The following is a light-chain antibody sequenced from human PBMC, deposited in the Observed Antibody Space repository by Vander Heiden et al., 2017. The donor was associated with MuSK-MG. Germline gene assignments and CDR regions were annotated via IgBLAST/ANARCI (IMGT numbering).Light chain of an antibody. CDR2: DAS. V-gene: IGKV3D-15*01. Sequence: IVMMQSPATLSVSPGERVTLSCRASQSVSSKLAWYQQKPGQAPRLLIYDASTRATGIPARFGGSGSGTDFTLTISSLQSEDFAVYYCQQYNNWLAFGGGTKVXIK. CDR3: QQYNNWLA. J-gene: IGKJ4*01. CDR1: QSVSSK.